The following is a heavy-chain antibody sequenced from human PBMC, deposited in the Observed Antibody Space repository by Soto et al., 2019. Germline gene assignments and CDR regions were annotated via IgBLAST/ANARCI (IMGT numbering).Heavy chain of an antibody. Sequence: GGSLRLSCAASGFTFSRYAMSWVRQAPGKGLEWVSSISTSDHTTYYADSVKGRFTISTDNSKNTLYVQMNGLRVEDTAVYYCAVSPTAVGGTTYYFDYWGQGALVTVSS. V-gene: IGHV3-23*01. J-gene: IGHJ4*02. CDR3: AVSPTAVGGTTYYFDY. D-gene: IGHD6-19*01. CDR2: ISTSDHTT. CDR1: GFTFSRYA.